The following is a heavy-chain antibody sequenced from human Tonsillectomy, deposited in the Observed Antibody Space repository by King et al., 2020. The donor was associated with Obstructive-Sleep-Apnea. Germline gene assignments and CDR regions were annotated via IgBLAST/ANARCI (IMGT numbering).Heavy chain of an antibody. J-gene: IGHJ5*02. CDR2: IIPMSGTS. D-gene: IGHD3-10*01. Sequence: QLVQSGAEVKKPGSSVKVSCKASGGTFSNYAISWVRQAPGQGLEWMGGIIPMSGTSSHAQKFQGRVTMTADESTSTAYMELSGLKFEDSAMYYCARDRGQISETRGDWFEPWGQGTLVTVSS. CDR1: GGTFSNYA. V-gene: IGHV1-69*01. CDR3: ARDRGQISETRGDWFEP.